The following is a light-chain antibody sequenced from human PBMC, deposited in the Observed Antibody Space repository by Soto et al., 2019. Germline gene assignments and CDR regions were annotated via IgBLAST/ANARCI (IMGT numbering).Light chain of an antibody. J-gene: IGKJ5*01. Sequence: EIVMTQSPGTLSLSPGERVTLSCRASQTIINNRLAWYQQKPGQAPRLLIYDASNRATDIPDRFSGGGSGTDFTLTISILAPEDFALYSCQQYLTSAISFGQGTRLEIK. V-gene: IGKV3-20*01. CDR3: QQYLTSAIS. CDR2: DAS. CDR1: QTIINNR.